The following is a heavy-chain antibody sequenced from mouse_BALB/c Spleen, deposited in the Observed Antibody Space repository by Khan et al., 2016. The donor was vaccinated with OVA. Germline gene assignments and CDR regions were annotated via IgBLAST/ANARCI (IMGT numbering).Heavy chain of an antibody. J-gene: IGHJ3*01. CDR1: GYTFTKYW. D-gene: IGHD1-1*01. CDR3: VIHGSSSAWFTY. V-gene: IGHV1-7*01. Sequence: VQLQESGAELAKPGASVKMSCKASGYTFTKYWMHWVKQRPGQGLEWIGYINPSTGYTEYNQKFKDKATLTADKSSSTAYMQLSSLTSETSAVSSCVIHGSSSAWFTYWGQGTLITVSA. CDR2: INPSTGYT.